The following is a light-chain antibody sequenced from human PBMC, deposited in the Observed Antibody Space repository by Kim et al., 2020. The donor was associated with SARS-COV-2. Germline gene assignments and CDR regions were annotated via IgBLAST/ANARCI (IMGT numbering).Light chain of an antibody. CDR3: QQYNSHSPSWT. V-gene: IGKV1-5*01. CDR1: QSIRSW. Sequence: DIQMTQSPSTLSASVGDRVTITCRASQSIRSWLAWYQQKPGKAPKVLIYDASSLESGVPSRFSGSGSGTEFTLTISSLQPDDFATYYYQQYNSHSPSWTCGQGTKVDIK. J-gene: IGKJ1*01. CDR2: DAS.